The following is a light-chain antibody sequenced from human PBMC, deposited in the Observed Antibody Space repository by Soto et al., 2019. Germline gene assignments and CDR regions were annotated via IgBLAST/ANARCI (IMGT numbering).Light chain of an antibody. CDR1: QDIRSD. CDR3: LQNNNYPLT. Sequence: AIQMTQSPSSLSASVGDRVTVTCRASQDIRSDVGWYQQKPGQAPKVLMYAASRLHSGVPSRFSGSGSGTNFVLTTSSLQPEDVATYYCLQNNNYPLTFGGGTKVDIK. CDR2: AAS. V-gene: IGKV1-6*01. J-gene: IGKJ4*01.